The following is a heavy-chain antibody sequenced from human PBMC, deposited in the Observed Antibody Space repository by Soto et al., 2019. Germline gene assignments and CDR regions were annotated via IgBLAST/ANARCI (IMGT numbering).Heavy chain of an antibody. CDR3: ARAGIAVAGTPPYYYYGMDV. D-gene: IGHD6-19*01. J-gene: IGHJ6*02. Sequence: SQTLSLTCAISGDSVSSNSAAWNWIRQSPSRGHEWLGRTYYRSKWYNDYAVSVKSRITINPDTSKNQFSLQLNSVTPEDTAVYCCARAGIAVAGTPPYYYYGMDVWGQGTTVTVSS. V-gene: IGHV6-1*01. CDR2: TYYRSKWYN. CDR1: GDSVSSNSAA.